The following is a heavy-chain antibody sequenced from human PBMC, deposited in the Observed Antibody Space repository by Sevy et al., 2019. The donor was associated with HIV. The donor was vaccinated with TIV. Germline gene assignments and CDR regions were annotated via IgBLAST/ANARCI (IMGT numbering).Heavy chain of an antibody. CDR2: ISGSGGST. Sequence: GGSLRLSCVASGSTFSSYAMSWVRQAPGKGLEWVSAISGSGGSTFYTDSVRGRFTISRDNSKNTLFLQMNSLRAEDTAVYYCANYVGAYSVNSHFDSWGQGTLVTVSS. J-gene: IGHJ4*02. V-gene: IGHV3-23*01. CDR3: ANYVGAYSVNSHFDS. D-gene: IGHD1-26*01. CDR1: GSTFSSYA.